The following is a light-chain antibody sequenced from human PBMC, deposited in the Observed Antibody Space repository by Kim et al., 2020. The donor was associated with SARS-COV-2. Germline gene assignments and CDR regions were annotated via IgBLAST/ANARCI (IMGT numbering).Light chain of an antibody. Sequence: DIQMTQSPSTLSASVGDRVTITCRASQSISSWLAWYQQKPGKAPNLLIYKASSLESGVPSRISGSGSGTDFTLTISSLQPDDFAIYYCQQYNSYPRTFGQGTKLEI. V-gene: IGKV1-5*03. CDR3: QQYNSYPRT. CDR1: QSISSW. J-gene: IGKJ2*01. CDR2: KAS.